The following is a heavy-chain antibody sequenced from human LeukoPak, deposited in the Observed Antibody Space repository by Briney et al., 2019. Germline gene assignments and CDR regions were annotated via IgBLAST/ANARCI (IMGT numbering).Heavy chain of an antibody. Sequence: GGSLRLSCAASGFSFSTYWMAWVRQAPGKGLEWVANIKPDGSQKYCVDSVKGRFTISRDNAKNSLYLQMNSLRAEDTAVYYCARDSGSFFVDFWGQGTLVTVSS. CDR2: IKPDGSQK. D-gene: IGHD1-26*01. CDR3: ARDSGSFFVDF. J-gene: IGHJ4*02. CDR1: GFSFSTYW. V-gene: IGHV3-7*01.